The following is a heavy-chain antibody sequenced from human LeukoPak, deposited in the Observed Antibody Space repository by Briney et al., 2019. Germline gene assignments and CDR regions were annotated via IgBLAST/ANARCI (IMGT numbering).Heavy chain of an antibody. Sequence: SETLSLTCTVSGGSISSYYWSWIRQPPGKGLEWIGYIYYSGSTNYNPSLKSRVTISVDTSKNQFSLKLSSVTAADTAVYYCARGSSGWYPDAFDIWGQGTMVTVSS. CDR2: IYYSGST. D-gene: IGHD6-19*01. CDR3: ARGSSGWYPDAFDI. CDR1: GGSISSYY. J-gene: IGHJ3*02. V-gene: IGHV4-59*01.